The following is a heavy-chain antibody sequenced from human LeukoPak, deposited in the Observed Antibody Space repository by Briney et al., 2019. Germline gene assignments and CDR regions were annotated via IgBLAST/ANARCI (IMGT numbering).Heavy chain of an antibody. D-gene: IGHD5-12*01. CDR2: FYYGEST. J-gene: IGHJ4*02. Sequence: SETLSLTCTVAGGSLSSSSFYWGWFRQPPGKGLEWVGSFYYGESTNYNPSLTSRVTISVDTSKNQFSLRLSSVTAADTAMYYCATHPRANSGYDLSDFWGQGTLVTVSS. CDR3: ATHPRANSGYDLSDF. V-gene: IGHV4-39*01. CDR1: GGSLSSSSFY.